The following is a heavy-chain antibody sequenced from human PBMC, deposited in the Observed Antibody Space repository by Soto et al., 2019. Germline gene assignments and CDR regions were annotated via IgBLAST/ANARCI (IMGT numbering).Heavy chain of an antibody. Sequence: GGSLRLSCAASGFTFSYYYMSWIRQAPGKGLEWVSYISSSSSYTNYADSVKGRFTISRDNAKNSLYLQMNSLRAEDTAVYYCAXETSAMVNYYYYYGMDVWGQGTTVTVSS. V-gene: IGHV3-11*06. D-gene: IGHD5-18*01. CDR2: ISSSSSYT. CDR3: AXETSAMVNYYYYYGMDV. J-gene: IGHJ6*02. CDR1: GFTFSYYY.